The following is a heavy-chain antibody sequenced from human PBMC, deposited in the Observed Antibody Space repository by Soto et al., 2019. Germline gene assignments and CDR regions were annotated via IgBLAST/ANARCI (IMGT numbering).Heavy chain of an antibody. J-gene: IGHJ4*01. CDR2: ISGSGGST. Sequence: EVQLLESGGGLVQPGGSLRLSCAASGFTFSSYAMSWVRQAPGKGLEWVSAISGSGGSTYYAYSVKGRFTISRDNSQNTLYLQMIRRRALGREVYYCSSGSSCWYLAYWGHGVMVNVCS. D-gene: IGHD6-19*01. CDR1: GFTFSSYA. V-gene: IGHV3-23*01. CDR3: SSGSSCWYLAY.